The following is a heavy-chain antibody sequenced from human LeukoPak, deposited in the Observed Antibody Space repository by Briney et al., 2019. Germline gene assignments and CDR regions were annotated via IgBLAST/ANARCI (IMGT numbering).Heavy chain of an antibody. J-gene: IGHJ5*02. D-gene: IGHD6-19*01. V-gene: IGHV3-48*03. Sequence: GGSLRLSCAASGFILSDYDINWVRQAPGKELEWVSYVSSSGNIIYYADSVKGRFTISRDNAKNSLYLQMSSLRADDTAVYYCARGQWQFDLWGQGTLVTVSS. CDR3: ARGQWQFDL. CDR1: GFILSDYD. CDR2: VSSSGNII.